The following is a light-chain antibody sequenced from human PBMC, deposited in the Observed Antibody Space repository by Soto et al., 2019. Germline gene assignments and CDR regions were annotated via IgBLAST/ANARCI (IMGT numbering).Light chain of an antibody. J-gene: IGKJ1*01. CDR1: QSVSSN. V-gene: IGKV3-15*01. CDR2: GAS. Sequence: EIVMTQSPATLYVSPGERATLSCRASQSVSSNLAWYQQKPGQAPMLLIYGASTRATGIPARFSGSGSGAEFTLTISSLQSEDFAVYYCQQYNNWPRTFGQGTKFEIK. CDR3: QQYNNWPRT.